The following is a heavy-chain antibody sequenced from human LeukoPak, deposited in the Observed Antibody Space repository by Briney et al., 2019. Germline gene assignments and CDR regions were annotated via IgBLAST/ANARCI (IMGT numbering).Heavy chain of an antibody. J-gene: IGHJ6*02. V-gene: IGHV1-2*02. CDR3: ARCFLYSGYDYPLMWGMDV. D-gene: IGHD5-12*01. CDR2: INPNSGGT. Sequence: ASVEVSSKASGYTFTGYYMHWVRQAPGQGLEWMGWINPNSGGTNYAQKFQGRVTMTRDTSISTAYMELSRLRSDDTAVYYCARCFLYSGYDYPLMWGMDVWGQGTTVTVSS. CDR1: GYTFTGYY.